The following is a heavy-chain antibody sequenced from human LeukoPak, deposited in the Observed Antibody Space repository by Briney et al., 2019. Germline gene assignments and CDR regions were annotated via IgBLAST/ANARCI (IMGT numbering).Heavy chain of an antibody. J-gene: IGHJ4*02. CDR2: IYYSGST. CDR3: ARGRSSGYDTHY. D-gene: IGHD5-12*01. CDR1: GGSISSGGYY. Sequence: PSQTLSLTCTVSGGSISSGGYYWSWIRQHPGKGLEWIGYIYYSGSTYYNPSLKSRVTISVDTSKNQFSLKLSSVIAADTAVYYCARGRSSGYDTHYWGQGTLVTVSS. V-gene: IGHV4-31*03.